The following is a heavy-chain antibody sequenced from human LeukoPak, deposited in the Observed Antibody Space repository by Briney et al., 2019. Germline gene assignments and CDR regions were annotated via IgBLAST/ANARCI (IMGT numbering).Heavy chain of an antibody. CDR1: GFTFSRYA. CDR2: INDNGGRT. CDR3: VKDVGGSYAFDH. J-gene: IGHJ4*02. D-gene: IGHD1-26*01. V-gene: IGHV3-64D*09. Sequence: GGSLRLSCSASGFTFSRYAMHWVRQAPGKGLEYVSGINDNGGRTHYGDPVKGRFSISRDNSKNTLHLQMSTLRAEDTALYYCVKDVGGSYAFDHWGQGILVTVAS.